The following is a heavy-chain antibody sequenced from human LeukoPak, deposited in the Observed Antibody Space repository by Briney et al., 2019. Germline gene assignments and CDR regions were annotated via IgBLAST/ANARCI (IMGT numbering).Heavy chain of an antibody. D-gene: IGHD3-9*01. CDR3: ARPQYFEVFDW. J-gene: IGHJ4*02. Sequence: PGGSLRLSCAVFEFSISNYWMSWVRQAPGKGLEWVANIKEDGSETKYVDSVKSRFTISRDNGNNLLYLQMNSLRVEDTAVYYCARPQYFEVFDWWGQGTLVTVSS. V-gene: IGHV3-7*03. CDR2: IKEDGSET. CDR1: EFSISNYW.